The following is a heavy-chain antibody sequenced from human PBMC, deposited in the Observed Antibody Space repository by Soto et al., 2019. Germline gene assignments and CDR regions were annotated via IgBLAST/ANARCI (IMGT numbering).Heavy chain of an antibody. V-gene: IGHV4-34*01. Sequence: SETLSLTCAVYGGSFSGYYWSWIRQPPGKGLEWIGEINHSGSTNYNPSLKSRVTISVDTSKNQFSLKLSSVTAADTAVYYCARATADVYSSSWYGQFDYWGQGTLVTVSS. CDR1: GGSFSGYY. D-gene: IGHD6-13*01. J-gene: IGHJ4*02. CDR2: INHSGST. CDR3: ARATADVYSSSWYGQFDY.